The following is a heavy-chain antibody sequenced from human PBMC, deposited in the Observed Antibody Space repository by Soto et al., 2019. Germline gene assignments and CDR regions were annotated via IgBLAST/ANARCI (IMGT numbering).Heavy chain of an antibody. J-gene: IGHJ5*02. Sequence: PGGSLRLSCAASGFTFSSYWMSWVRQAPGKGLEWVANIKQDGSEKYYVDSVKGRFTISRDNAKNSLYLQMNSLRAEDTAVYYCARDRYDFWSGYYTADSYNWFDPWGQGTLVTVSS. D-gene: IGHD3-3*01. CDR2: IKQDGSEK. CDR3: ARDRYDFWSGYYTADSYNWFDP. CDR1: GFTFSSYW. V-gene: IGHV3-7*01.